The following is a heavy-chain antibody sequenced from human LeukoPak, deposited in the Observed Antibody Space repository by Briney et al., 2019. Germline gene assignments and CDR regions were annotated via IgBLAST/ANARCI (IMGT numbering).Heavy chain of an antibody. CDR3: ARDRSTAMVGGYYYYMDV. V-gene: IGHV4-61*02. J-gene: IGHJ6*03. D-gene: IGHD5-18*01. Sequence: PSETLSLTCTVSGGSISSGSYYWSWIRQPAGKGLEWIGRIYTSGSTNYNPSLKSRVTISVDTSKNQFSLKLSSVTAADTAVYYCARDRSTAMVGGYYYYMDVWGKGTMVTVSS. CDR2: IYTSGST. CDR1: GGSISSGSYY.